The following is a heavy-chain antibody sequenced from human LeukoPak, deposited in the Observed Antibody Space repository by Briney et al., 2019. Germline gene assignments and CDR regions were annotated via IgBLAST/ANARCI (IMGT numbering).Heavy chain of an antibody. CDR2: IYYSGNT. CDR1: GGSISSSTYY. D-gene: IGHD4-17*01. CDR3: VLDYGDYAFDY. Sequence: SEALSLTCTVSGGSISSSTYYWGWVRQSPGAGLEWIGNIYYSGNTYYNPSLKRRVTISVDTSKNQFSLKLSSVTAADTAVYYCVLDYGDYAFDYWGQGTLVTVSS. J-gene: IGHJ4*02. V-gene: IGHV4-39*01.